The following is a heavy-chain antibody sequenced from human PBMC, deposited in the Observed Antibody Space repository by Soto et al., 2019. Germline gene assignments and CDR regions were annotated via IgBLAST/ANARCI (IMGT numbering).Heavy chain of an antibody. CDR2: IYYSGST. Sequence: SETLSLTCTVSGGSISIGGYYWSWIRQHPGKGLEWIGYIYYSGSTYYNPSLKSRVTISVDTSKNQFSLKLSSVTAEDTAVYYCANDQGAAAGPFGYWGQGTLVTVSS. D-gene: IGHD6-13*01. J-gene: IGHJ4*02. CDR3: ANDQGAAAGPFGY. V-gene: IGHV4-31*03. CDR1: GGSISIGGYY.